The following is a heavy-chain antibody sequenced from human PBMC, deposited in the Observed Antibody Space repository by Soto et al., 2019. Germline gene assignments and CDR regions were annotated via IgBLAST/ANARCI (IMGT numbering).Heavy chain of an antibody. J-gene: IGHJ6*02. CDR2: IIPIFGTA. CDR3: ASDTANTQRTSSGWYSYYGMDV. V-gene: IGHV1-69*01. D-gene: IGHD6-19*01. Sequence: QVQLVQSGAEVKKPGSSVKVSCKASGGTFSSYAISWVRQAPGQGLEWMGGIIPIFGTANYAQKFQGRVTITADESTSTAYMELSSLRSEDTAVYYCASDTANTQRTSSGWYSYYGMDVWGQGTTVTVSS. CDR1: GGTFSSYA.